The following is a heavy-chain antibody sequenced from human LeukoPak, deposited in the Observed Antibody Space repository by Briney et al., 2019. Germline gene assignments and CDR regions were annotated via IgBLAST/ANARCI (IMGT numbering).Heavy chain of an antibody. V-gene: IGHV4-59*01. Sequence: SETLSLTCTVSGGSISSYYWSWIRQPPGKGLEWIGYIYYSGSTNYNPSLKSRVTISVDKSKKQISLKLSSVTAADTAVYFCARDKAQSDAFDIWGQGTMVTVSS. CDR3: ARDKAQSDAFDI. CDR1: GGSISSYY. J-gene: IGHJ3*02. CDR2: IYYSGST.